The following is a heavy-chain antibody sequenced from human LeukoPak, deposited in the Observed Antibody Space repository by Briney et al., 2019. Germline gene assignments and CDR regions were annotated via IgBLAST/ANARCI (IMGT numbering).Heavy chain of an antibody. V-gene: IGHV4-59*01. J-gene: IGHJ6*03. CDR3: ARHGGDYVSYYYYYYMDV. CDR2: IYDGGST. CDR1: GGSISSYY. Sequence: PSETLSLTCTVSGGSISSYYWSWIRQPPGKGLEWIGYIYDGGSTNYNPSLKSRVTISLDTSKNQFSLKLTSVTAADTAVYYCARHGGDYVSYYYYYYMDVWGKGTTVTISS. D-gene: IGHD4-17*01.